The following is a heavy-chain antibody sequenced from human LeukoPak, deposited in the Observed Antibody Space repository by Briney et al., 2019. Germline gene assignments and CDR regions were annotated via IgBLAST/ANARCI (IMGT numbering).Heavy chain of an antibody. Sequence: PGGSLRLSCAASGFTFSSYAMHWVRQAPGKGLEYVSAISSNGGSTYYANSVKGRFTISRDNSKNTLYLQMGSLRAEDMAVYYCASSDPRDAFDIWGQGTMVTVSS. CDR3: ASSDPRDAFDI. V-gene: IGHV3-64*01. CDR1: GFTFSSYA. J-gene: IGHJ3*02. CDR2: ISSNGGST.